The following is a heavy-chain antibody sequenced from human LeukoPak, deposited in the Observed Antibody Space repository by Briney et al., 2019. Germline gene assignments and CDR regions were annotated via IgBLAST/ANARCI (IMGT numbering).Heavy chain of an antibody. V-gene: IGHV4-31*03. CDR3: ARHSDGYCTNGVCPYYFDY. D-gene: IGHD2-8*01. CDR1: GGSISGGGYY. J-gene: IGHJ4*02. Sequence: KPSETLSLTCTVSGGSISGGGYYWSWIRQHPGKGLEWIGYIYYSGSTYYNPSLKSRVTISVDTSKNQFSLKLCSVTAADTAVYYCARHSDGYCTNGVCPYYFDYWGQGTLVTVSS. CDR2: IYYSGST.